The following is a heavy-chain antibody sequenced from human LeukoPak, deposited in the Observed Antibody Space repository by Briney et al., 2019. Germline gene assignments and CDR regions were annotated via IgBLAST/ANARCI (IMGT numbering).Heavy chain of an antibody. CDR2: INPNSGGT. V-gene: IGHV1-2*02. CDR1: GYTFTGCY. Sequence: ASVKVSCKASGYTFTGCYMHWVRQAPGQGLEWTGWINPNSGGTNYAQKFQGRVTMTRDTSISTAYMELSRLRSDDTAVYYCARDATPDSSGYYYDPSWYFDLWGRGTLVTVSS. D-gene: IGHD3-22*01. J-gene: IGHJ2*01. CDR3: ARDATPDSSGYYYDPSWYFDL.